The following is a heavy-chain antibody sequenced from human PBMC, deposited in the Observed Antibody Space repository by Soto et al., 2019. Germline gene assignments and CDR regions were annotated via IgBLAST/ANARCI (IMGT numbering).Heavy chain of an antibody. CDR2: ISAYNGNT. CDR1: GYTFTSYG. Sequence: ASVKVSFKASGYTFTSYGISWVRQAPGQGPEWMGWISAYNGNTNYAQKLQGRVTMTTDTSTSTAYMELRSLRSDDTAVYYCARHKGCSGGSCWLRGAYYYYYGMDVWGQGTTVTVSS. CDR3: ARHKGCSGGSCWLRGAYYYYYGMDV. J-gene: IGHJ6*02. D-gene: IGHD2-15*01. V-gene: IGHV1-18*01.